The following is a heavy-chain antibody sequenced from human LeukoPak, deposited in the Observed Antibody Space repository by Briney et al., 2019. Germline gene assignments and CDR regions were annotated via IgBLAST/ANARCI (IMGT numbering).Heavy chain of an antibody. J-gene: IGHJ4*02. CDR2: INGDGSST. CDR3: AAVVRSGSPFDY. Sequence: PGGSLRLSCAASGFTFSSYWVHWVRQAPGKGLGWVSRINGDGSSTSYADSVKGRFTISRDNAKNTLYLQMTSLRVEDTAVYYCAAVVRSGSPFDYWGQGTLVTVSS. V-gene: IGHV3-74*01. CDR1: GFTFSSYW. D-gene: IGHD6-25*01.